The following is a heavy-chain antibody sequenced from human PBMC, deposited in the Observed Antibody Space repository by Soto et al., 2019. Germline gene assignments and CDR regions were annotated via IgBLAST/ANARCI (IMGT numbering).Heavy chain of an antibody. V-gene: IGHV4-59*08. CDR1: GGSISNYY. D-gene: IGHD4-17*01. CDR3: ARHGDYAFDY. Sequence: SETLSLTCTVSGGSISNYYWSWIRQPPGKGLEWIGYIYYSGSTNYNPSLKSRVTMSVDTSKNQFSLKLSSVTAADTAVYYCARHGDYAFDYWGQGTLVTVSS. J-gene: IGHJ4*02. CDR2: IYYSGST.